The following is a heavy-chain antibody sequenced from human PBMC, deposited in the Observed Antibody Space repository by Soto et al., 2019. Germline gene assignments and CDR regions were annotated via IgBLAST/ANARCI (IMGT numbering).Heavy chain of an antibody. V-gene: IGHV4-34*02. CDR1: GGSFSGYY. CDR3: ARDGGRQAPLDY. CDR2: INHSGST. J-gene: IGHJ4*02. D-gene: IGHD3-16*01. Sequence: QVQLQQWGAGLLKPSETLSLTCAVYGGSFSGYYWTWIRQPPGKGLAWIGEINHSGSTKYNPSLKSRITILVDTSENQFSLKVSSVTAADTAVYYCARDGGRQAPLDYWGQGTLVTVSS.